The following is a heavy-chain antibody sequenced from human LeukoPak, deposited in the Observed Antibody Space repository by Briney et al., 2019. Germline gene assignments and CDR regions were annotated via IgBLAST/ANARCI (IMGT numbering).Heavy chain of an antibody. D-gene: IGHD2-2*01. CDR3: ARGDEIYCSSTSCYPDY. V-gene: IGHV3-33*08. CDR2: IWYDGSNK. J-gene: IGHJ4*02. CDR1: GFTFSSYG. Sequence: GGSLRLSCAASGFTFSSYGMHLVRQAPGKGLEWVAVIWYDGSNKYYADSVKGRFTISRDNSKNTLYLQMNSLRAEDTAVYYCARGDEIYCSSTSCYPDYWGQGTLVTVSS.